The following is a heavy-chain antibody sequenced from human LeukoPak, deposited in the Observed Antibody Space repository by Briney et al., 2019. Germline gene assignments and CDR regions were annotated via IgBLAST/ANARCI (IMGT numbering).Heavy chain of an antibody. CDR1: GGSFSGYY. V-gene: IGHV4-34*01. J-gene: IGHJ4*02. D-gene: IGHD2-15*01. CDR3: ARGSVLGYCSGGSCYTILPFDY. CDR2: INHSGST. Sequence: SETLPLTCALYGGSFSGYYWSWIRQPPGKGLEWIGEINHSGSTNYNPSLKSRVTISVDTSKNQFSLKLSSVTAADTAVYYCARGSVLGYCSGGSCYTILPFDYWGQGTLVTVSS.